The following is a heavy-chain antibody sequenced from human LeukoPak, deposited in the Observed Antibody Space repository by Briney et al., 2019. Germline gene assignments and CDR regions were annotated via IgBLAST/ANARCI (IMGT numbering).Heavy chain of an antibody. J-gene: IGHJ4*02. D-gene: IGHD3-9*01. V-gene: IGHV4-39*07. Sequence: SETLSLTCTVSGGSISSSSYYWGWIRQPPGKGLEWIGSIYYSGSTYYNPSLKSRVTISVDTSKNQFSLKLSSVTAADTAVYYCARRSKRRYYDILTGYSPDYFDYWGQGTLVTVSS. CDR2: IYYSGST. CDR1: GGSISSSSYY. CDR3: ARRSKRRYYDILTGYSPDYFDY.